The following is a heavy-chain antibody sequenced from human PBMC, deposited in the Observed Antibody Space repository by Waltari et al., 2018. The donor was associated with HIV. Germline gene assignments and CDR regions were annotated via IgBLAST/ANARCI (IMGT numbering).Heavy chain of an antibody. CDR3: ARGGFYGSGSKVN. D-gene: IGHD3-10*01. CDR1: GFTFSRYW. CDR2: IKQDGSEK. Sequence: EVQLVESGGGLVQPGGSLRLSCAASGFTFSRYWMSWVRRAPGKGLEWGDNIKQDGSEKYYVDSVNGRFTISRDNAENSLYLQMNSLRAEDTAVYYCARGGFYGSGSKVNWGQGTLVTVSS. J-gene: IGHJ4*02. V-gene: IGHV3-7*04.